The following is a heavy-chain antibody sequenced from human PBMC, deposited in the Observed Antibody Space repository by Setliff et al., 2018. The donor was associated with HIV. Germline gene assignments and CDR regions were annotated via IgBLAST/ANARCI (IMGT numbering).Heavy chain of an antibody. CDR1: GGTFSSYV. V-gene: IGHV1-18*01. J-gene: IGHJ4*02. CDR2: ISPYHNNT. D-gene: IGHD3-10*01. CDR3: ARDFRPMATLRNELYY. Sequence: GASVKVSCKASGGTFSSYVISWVRQAPGQGPEWMGGISPYHNNTNYAQKLQGRVTMTTDTSSSTAYMELTSLRSDDTAVYYCARDFRPMATLRNELYYWGQGTLVTVSS.